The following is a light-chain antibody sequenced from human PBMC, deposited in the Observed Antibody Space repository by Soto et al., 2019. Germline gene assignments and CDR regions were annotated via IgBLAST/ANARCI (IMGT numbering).Light chain of an antibody. CDR3: QQRTDRPPWT. CDR1: HSIGLA. CDR2: DAS. J-gene: IGKJ1*01. V-gene: IGKV3-11*01. Sequence: EIVLTQSPATLSLSPGERATLSCRASHSIGLAIAWYQHKPGQAPRLLIFDASQRATGIPARFRGSGSGTDFTLSISSLESEDFAVYYCQQRTDRPPWTFGQGTKVESK.